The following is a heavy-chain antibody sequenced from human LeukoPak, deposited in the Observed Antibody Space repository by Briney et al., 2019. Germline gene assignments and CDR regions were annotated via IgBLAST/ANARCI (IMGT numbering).Heavy chain of an antibody. Sequence: GGSLRLSRTASGFTFGSYTMSWVRQAPGKGLKWVSTITTGGPNTYYADSVKGRFTVSRDDSKNTLYLQMNSLRAEDTAVYYCAKDGGLWVSAHWGDSWGRGTLVTVSS. CDR3: AKDGGLWVSAHWGDS. CDR1: GFTFGSYT. D-gene: IGHD7-27*01. CDR2: ITTGGPNT. J-gene: IGHJ4*02. V-gene: IGHV3-23*01.